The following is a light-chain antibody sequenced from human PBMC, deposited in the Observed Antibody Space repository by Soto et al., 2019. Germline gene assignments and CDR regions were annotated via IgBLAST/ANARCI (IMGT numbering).Light chain of an antibody. CDR2: GNN. V-gene: IGLV1-40*01. J-gene: IGLJ2*01. Sequence: QSVLTQPPSVSGAPGQSVTISCTGSSSNIGAGFDVHWYQQLPGTTPKLVIYGNNNRPSGVPDRFSGSKSGTSASLAITGLQAEDEADYYCQSSDSSLSVVFDGGTKLTVL. CDR1: SSNIGAGFD. CDR3: QSSDSSLSVV.